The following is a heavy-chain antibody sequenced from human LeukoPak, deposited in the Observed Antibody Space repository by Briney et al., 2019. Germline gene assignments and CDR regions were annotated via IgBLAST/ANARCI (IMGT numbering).Heavy chain of an antibody. V-gene: IGHV1-2*02. D-gene: IGHD6-19*01. CDR3: ARSQWLIDASIDY. Sequence: ASVKVSCKASGYTFTGYYMHWVRQAPGQGLEWMGWINPTSGGTKYAQKLQGRVTMTRDTSISTAYMELSRLRSDDTAVYYCARSQWLIDASIDYWGQGTLVTVSS. CDR1: GYTFTGYY. CDR2: INPTSGGT. J-gene: IGHJ4*02.